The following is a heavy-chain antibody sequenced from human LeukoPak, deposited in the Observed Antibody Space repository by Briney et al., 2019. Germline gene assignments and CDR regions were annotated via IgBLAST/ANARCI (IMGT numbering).Heavy chain of an antibody. CDR3: AKDGDLPSSYLDY. D-gene: IGHD7-27*01. V-gene: IGHV3-30*02. J-gene: IGHJ4*02. CDR2: IRYDGSNK. CDR1: GFTFSSYG. Sequence: GGSLRLSCAASGFTFSSYGMHWVRQAPGKGLEWVAFIRYDGSNKYYADSVKGRFTISRDNSKNTLYLQMNSLRAEDTAVYYCAKDGDLPSSYLDYWGQGTLVTVSS.